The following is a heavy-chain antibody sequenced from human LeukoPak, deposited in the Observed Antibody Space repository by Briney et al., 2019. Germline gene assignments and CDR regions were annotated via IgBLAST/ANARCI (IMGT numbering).Heavy chain of an antibody. J-gene: IGHJ4*02. CDR1: GFTFSNYW. V-gene: IGHV3-74*01. Sequence: GGSLRLSCAVSGFTFSNYWLHWVRQVPGKGLDWVSQINPGGTTTTYGDSVKGRFTVSRNNAKNTVFLQMDSLRVEDTAIYYCARICTGGPLDWGQGTLVTVSS. CDR3: ARICTGGPLD. D-gene: IGHD2-8*02. CDR2: INPGGTTT.